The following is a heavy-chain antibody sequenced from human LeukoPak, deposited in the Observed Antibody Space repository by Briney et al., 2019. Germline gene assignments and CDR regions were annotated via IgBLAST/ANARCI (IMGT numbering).Heavy chain of an antibody. D-gene: IGHD3-10*01. J-gene: IGHJ6*03. CDR3: ARPLYGSGTSMDV. CDR2: IYTSGST. V-gene: IGHV4-61*02. Sequence: PSQTLSLTCTVSGGSISSGSYYWSWIRQPAGKGLEWIGRIYTSGSTNYNPSLKSRVTISVDTSKNQFSLKLSSVTAADTAVYYCARPLYGSGTSMDVWGKGTTVTVSS. CDR1: GGSISSGSYY.